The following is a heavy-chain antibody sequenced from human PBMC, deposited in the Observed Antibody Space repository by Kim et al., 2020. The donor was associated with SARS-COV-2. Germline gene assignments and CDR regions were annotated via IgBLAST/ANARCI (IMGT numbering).Heavy chain of an antibody. CDR2: IYPGDSDT. Sequence: GESLKISCKGSGYSFTSYWIGWVRQMPGKGLEWMGIIYPGDSDTRYSPSFQGQVTISADKSISTAYLQWSSLKASDTAMYYCARQDIFCSSTSCYTPRADYYYGMDVCGQGTTVTVSS. CDR1: GYSFTSYW. CDR3: ARQDIFCSSTSCYTPRADYYYGMDV. V-gene: IGHV5-51*01. J-gene: IGHJ6*02. D-gene: IGHD2-2*02.